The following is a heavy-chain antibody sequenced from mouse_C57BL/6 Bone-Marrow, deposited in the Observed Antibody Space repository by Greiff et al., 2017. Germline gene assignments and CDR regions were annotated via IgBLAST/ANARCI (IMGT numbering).Heavy chain of an antibody. CDR2: ISSGSSTI. D-gene: IGHD1-1*01. CDR1: GFTFSDYG. Sequence: EVKLMESGGGLVKPGGSLKLSCAASGFTFSDYGMHWVRQAPEQGLEWVAYISSGSSTIYYADTVKGRFTISRDNAKNTLFLQMTSLRSEDTAMYYCASLFITTVPLPMDYWGQGTSVTVSS. V-gene: IGHV5-17*01. J-gene: IGHJ4*01. CDR3: ASLFITTVPLPMDY.